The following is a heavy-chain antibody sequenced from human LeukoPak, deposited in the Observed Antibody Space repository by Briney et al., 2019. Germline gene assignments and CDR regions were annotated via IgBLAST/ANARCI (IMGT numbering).Heavy chain of an antibody. CDR2: ISSSGSTI. D-gene: IGHD3-3*01. J-gene: IGHJ4*02. CDR3: ARDNPYWDYDFWSGHQN. CDR1: GFTFSDYY. Sequence: PGGSLRLSCAASGFTFSDYYMSWIRQAPGKGLEWVSYISSSGSTIYYADSVKGRFTISRDNAKNSLYLQMNSLRAEDTAVYYCARDNPYWDYDFWSGHQNWGQGTLVTVSS. V-gene: IGHV3-11*04.